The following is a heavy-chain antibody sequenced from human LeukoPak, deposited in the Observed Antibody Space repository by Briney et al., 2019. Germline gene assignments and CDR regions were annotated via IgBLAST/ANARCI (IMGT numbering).Heavy chain of an antibody. CDR2: IHHSGST. CDR1: GGXFSGYY. CDR3: ARGGAAAGTTPLFVY. Sequence: PSETLSLTCGVYGGXFSGYYCSWIRQPPGKGLEWVGEIHHSGSTNYNPSLRSRVTISVDTSKNQFSLKLSSVTVADTAVYYCARGGAAAGTTPLFVYWGQGTLVTVSS. D-gene: IGHD6-13*01. J-gene: IGHJ4*02. V-gene: IGHV4-34*01.